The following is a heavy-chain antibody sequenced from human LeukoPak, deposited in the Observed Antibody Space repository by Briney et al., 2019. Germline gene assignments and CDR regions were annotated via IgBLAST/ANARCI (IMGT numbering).Heavy chain of an antibody. Sequence: PSETLSLTCAVYGGSFSGYYWSWIRQPPGKGLEWIGEINHSGSTNYNPSLKSRVTISVDTSKNQFSLKLSSVTAADTAVYYCARETSLSGIVVAWGQGTLVTVSS. D-gene: IGHD3-22*01. CDR2: INHSGST. J-gene: IGHJ5*02. CDR1: GGSFSGYY. CDR3: ARETSLSGIVVA. V-gene: IGHV4-34*01.